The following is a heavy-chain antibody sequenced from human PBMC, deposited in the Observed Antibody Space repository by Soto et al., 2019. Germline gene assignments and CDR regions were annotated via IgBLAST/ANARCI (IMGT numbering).Heavy chain of an antibody. CDR1: GGSISSGGYY. J-gene: IGHJ4*02. CDR2: IYYSGST. V-gene: IGHV4-31*03. Sequence: SETLSLTCTVSGGSISSGGYYWSWIRQHPGKCLVWIVYIYYSGSTYYNPSLKIRVTISVDTFKNQFSLKLSSVTAADTAVYYCARGPIAALDYWGQGTLVTVSS. D-gene: IGHD6-6*01. CDR3: ARGPIAALDY.